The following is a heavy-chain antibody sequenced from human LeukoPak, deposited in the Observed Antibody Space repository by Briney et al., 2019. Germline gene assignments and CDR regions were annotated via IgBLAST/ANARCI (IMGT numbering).Heavy chain of an antibody. D-gene: IGHD3-22*01. V-gene: IGHV3-30*02. CDR2: IRYDGSNK. CDR3: AKDSADYYYDSSGEYYFDY. Sequence: GGSRRLSCAASGFTFSNYAMHWVRQAPGKGLEWVAFIRYDGSNKYYADSVKGRFTISRDNSKNTLYLQMNSLRAEDTAVYYCAKDSADYYYDSSGEYYFDYWGQGTLVTVSS. CDR1: GFTFSNYA. J-gene: IGHJ4*02.